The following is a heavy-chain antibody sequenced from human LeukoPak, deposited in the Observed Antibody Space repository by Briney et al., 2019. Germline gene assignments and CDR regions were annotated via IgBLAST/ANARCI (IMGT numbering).Heavy chain of an antibody. CDR1: GGSIGTYY. D-gene: IGHD1-1*01. Sequence: SETLSLTCTVSGGSIGTYYWSWIRQPPGKGLEWIGYIYYSGTTNYNSPLKSRVTISVDTSKNQFSLKLNSVTAADTAVYYCAGEGGRVERGGTDAFDIWGQGTMVTVSS. CDR3: AGEGGRVERGGTDAFDI. J-gene: IGHJ3*02. V-gene: IGHV4-59*01. CDR2: IYYSGTT.